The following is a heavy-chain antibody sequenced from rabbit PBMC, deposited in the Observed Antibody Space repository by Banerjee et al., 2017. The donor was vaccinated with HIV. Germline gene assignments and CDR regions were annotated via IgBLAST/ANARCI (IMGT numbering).Heavy chain of an antibody. V-gene: IGHV1S45*01. CDR2: IYTNSGNT. Sequence: QEQLEESGGDLVKPEGSLTLTCTASGFSFSSSYWICWVRQAPGKGLELTACIYTNSGNTYYASWAKGRFAIYKTSSTTVTLQMTSLTAADTATYFCARSPYAGYAGYGYACYFNLWGQGTLVTVS. CDR1: GFSFSSSYW. J-gene: IGHJ4*01. D-gene: IGHD6-1*01. CDR3: ARSPYAGYAGYGYACYFNL.